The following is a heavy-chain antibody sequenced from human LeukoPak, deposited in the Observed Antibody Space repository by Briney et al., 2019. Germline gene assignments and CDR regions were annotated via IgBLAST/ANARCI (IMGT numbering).Heavy chain of an antibody. Sequence: GASVKVSCKASGGTFSSYAISWVRQAPGQGLEWMGRIIPIFGTANYAQKFQGRVTITTDESTSTAYMELSSLRSEDTAVYYCASSRYYDSSGYYSDDYWGQGTLVTVSS. D-gene: IGHD3-22*01. CDR2: IIPIFGTA. CDR1: GGTFSSYA. CDR3: ASSRYYDSSGYYSDDY. J-gene: IGHJ4*02. V-gene: IGHV1-69*05.